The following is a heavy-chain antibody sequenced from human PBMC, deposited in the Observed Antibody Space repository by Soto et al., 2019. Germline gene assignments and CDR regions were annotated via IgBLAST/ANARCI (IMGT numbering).Heavy chain of an antibody. Sequence: ASVKVSCKASGYTFTSYAMHWVRQAPGQRLEWIGWINAGNGNTKYSQKFQGRVTITRDTSASTAYMELSSLRSEDTAVYYCARDQDTAMVYDAFDIWGQGTMVTVSS. J-gene: IGHJ3*02. CDR3: ARDQDTAMVYDAFDI. D-gene: IGHD5-18*01. CDR1: GYTFTSYA. V-gene: IGHV1-3*01. CDR2: INAGNGNT.